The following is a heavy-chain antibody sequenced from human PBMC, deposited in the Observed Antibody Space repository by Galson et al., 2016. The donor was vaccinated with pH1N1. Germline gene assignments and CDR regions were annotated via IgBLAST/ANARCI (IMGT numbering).Heavy chain of an antibody. CDR2: IYPADSDT. J-gene: IGHJ4*02. D-gene: IGHD2/OR15-2a*01. V-gene: IGHV5-51*01. CDR1: GYSFTNYW. CDR3: ARQEFSDY. Sequence: QSGAEVKKPGDSLKIPCKASGYSFTNYWIGWVRQMPGKGLEWMGIIYPADSDTRYSPSFQGQVTISADSSISTTYLQWSSLKASDTAMYYCARQEFSDYWGQGTLVIVSS.